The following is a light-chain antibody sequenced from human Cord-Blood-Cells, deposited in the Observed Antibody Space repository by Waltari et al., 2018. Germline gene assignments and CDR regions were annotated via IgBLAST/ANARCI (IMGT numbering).Light chain of an antibody. CDR1: RSVLYSSNNKNY. CDR3: QQYYSTPIT. Sequence: DIVMTQSPDSLAVSLGARATINCKSSRSVLYSSNNKNYLAWYQQKPGQPPTLLIYWASTRESGVPDGFSGSGSGTDVTLTISSLQADDVAVYYCQQYYSTPITFGQGTRLEIK. V-gene: IGKV4-1*01. J-gene: IGKJ5*01. CDR2: WAS.